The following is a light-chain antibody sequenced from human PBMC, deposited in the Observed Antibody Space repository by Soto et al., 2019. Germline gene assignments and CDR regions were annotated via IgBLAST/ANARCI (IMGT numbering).Light chain of an antibody. V-gene: IGKV1-5*03. CDR3: QQYSSYSQFT. Sequence: DTQMTQSPSTLSASVGDRVTITCRASQSIKNWLAWYQQKPGEAPKLLIYKASTLESGVPSRFSGSGSGTEFALTISCLQPDDASSYYCQQYSSYSQFTFGPGTKVDIK. CDR2: KAS. J-gene: IGKJ3*01. CDR1: QSIKNW.